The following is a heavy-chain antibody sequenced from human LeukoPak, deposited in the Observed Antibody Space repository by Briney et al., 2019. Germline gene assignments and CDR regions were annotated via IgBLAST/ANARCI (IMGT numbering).Heavy chain of an antibody. CDR3: ARVRNTAFVTRFDY. D-gene: IGHD5-18*01. Sequence: GGSLRLSCAASGFTFDDYAMSWVRQAPGKGLERVSGISWNGGSIGYADSVKGRFTISRENAQNSLNQQMNSLRAENADLYYRARVRNTAFVTRFDYWGQGPLVTVSS. CDR1: GFTFDDYA. J-gene: IGHJ4*02. CDR2: ISWNGGSI. V-gene: IGHV3-9*01.